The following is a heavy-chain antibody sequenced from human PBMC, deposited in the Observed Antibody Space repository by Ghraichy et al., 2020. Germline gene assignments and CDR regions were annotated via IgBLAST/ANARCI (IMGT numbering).Heavy chain of an antibody. CDR3: ATTSGSYYLQGY. CDR1: GYTLTELS. Sequence: ASVKVSCKVSGYTLTELSMHWVRQAPGKGLEWMGGFDPEDGETIYAQKFQGRVTMTEDTSTDTAYMELSSLRSEDTAVYYCATTSGSYYLQGYWGQGTLVTVSS. CDR2: FDPEDGET. V-gene: IGHV1-24*01. J-gene: IGHJ4*02. D-gene: IGHD1-26*01.